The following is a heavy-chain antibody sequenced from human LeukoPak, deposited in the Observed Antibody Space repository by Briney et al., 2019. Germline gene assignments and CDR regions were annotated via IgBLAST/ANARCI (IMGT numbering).Heavy chain of an antibody. CDR1: GYTFTNYY. CDR2: LDPSAGDT. J-gene: IGHJ3*02. CDR3: ARTDCSRYSCYKDAFDI. V-gene: IGHV1-46*01. D-gene: IGHD2-2*02. Sequence: ASVKVSCKASGYTFTNYYMHWVRQAPGQCLEYMGILDPSAGDTTYAQKFQGRVTMTRDTSTSTVYMELSSLRFEDTAVYYCARTDCSRYSCYKDAFDIWGQGTMVTVSS.